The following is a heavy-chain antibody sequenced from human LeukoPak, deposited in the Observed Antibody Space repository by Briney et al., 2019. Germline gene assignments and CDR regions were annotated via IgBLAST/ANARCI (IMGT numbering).Heavy chain of an antibody. J-gene: IGHJ4*02. D-gene: IGHD3-9*01. V-gene: IGHV4-61*01. CDR1: GGSVSSGSYY. CDR3: ARAPRYYDILTGYQTPFDY. Sequence: PSETLSLTSTVSGGSVSSGSYYWSWIRQPPGKGLEWIGYIYYSGSTNYNPSLKSRVTISVDTSKNQFSLKLSSVTAADTAVYYCARAPRYYDILTGYQTPFDYWGQGTLVTVSS. CDR2: IYYSGST.